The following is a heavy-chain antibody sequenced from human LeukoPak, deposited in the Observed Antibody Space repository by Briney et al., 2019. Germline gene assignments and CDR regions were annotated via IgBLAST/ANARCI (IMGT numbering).Heavy chain of an antibody. CDR2: ISYDGSNK. V-gene: IGHV3-30*18. D-gene: IGHD3-22*01. CDR1: GFTFSSYG. CDR3: AKEYYYDSSGYPYLDY. J-gene: IGHJ4*02. Sequence: EGSLRLSCAASGFTFSSYGMHWVRQAPGKGLEWVAVISYDGSNKYYADSVKGRFTISRDNSKNTLYLQMNSLRAEDTAVYYCAKEYYYDSSGYPYLDYWGQGTLVTVSS.